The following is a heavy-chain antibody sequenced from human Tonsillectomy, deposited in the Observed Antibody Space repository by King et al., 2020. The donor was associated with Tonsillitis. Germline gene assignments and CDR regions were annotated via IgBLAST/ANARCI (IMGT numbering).Heavy chain of an antibody. J-gene: IGHJ3*02. CDR3: ARKDYYDSSGYQENAFDI. CDR2: ISSSSSYI. V-gene: IGHV3-21*01. Sequence: VQLVESGGGLVKPGGSLRLSCAASGFTFSSYSMNWVRQAPGKGLEWVSSISSSSSYIYYADSVKGRFTISRDNAKNSLYLQMNSLRAEDTAVYYCARKDYYDSSGYQENAFDIWGQGTMVTVSS. CDR1: GFTFSSYS. D-gene: IGHD3-22*01.